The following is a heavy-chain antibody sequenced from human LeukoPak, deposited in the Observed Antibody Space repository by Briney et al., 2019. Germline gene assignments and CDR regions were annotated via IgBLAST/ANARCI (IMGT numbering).Heavy chain of an antibody. V-gene: IGHV3-23*01. CDR3: AKRPDYYGSGSFSTD. CDR2: ISGSGGST. Sequence: PGGSLRLSCAASGFTFSSYAMSWVRQAPGKGLEWVSTISGSGGSTYYADSVTGRFTISRDNSKNTLYLQMSTLRADDTATYYCAKRPDYYGSGSFSTDWGQGTLVTVSS. CDR1: GFTFSSYA. J-gene: IGHJ4*02. D-gene: IGHD3-10*01.